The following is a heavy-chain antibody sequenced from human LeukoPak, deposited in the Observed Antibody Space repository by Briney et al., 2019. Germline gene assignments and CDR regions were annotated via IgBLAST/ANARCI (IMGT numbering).Heavy chain of an antibody. CDR3: TRAGRYCSGGSCYSFY. CDR2: IRSKAHGGTT. J-gene: IGHJ4*02. CDR1: GFTFGDYA. Sequence: GGSLRLSCTASGFTFGDYAMSWFRQAPGEGLEWVGFIRSKAHGGTTEYAASVKGRFTISRDDSKSIAYPQMDSLKTEDTAVYYCTRAGRYCSGGSCYSFYWGQGTLVTVSS. V-gene: IGHV3-49*03. D-gene: IGHD2-15*01.